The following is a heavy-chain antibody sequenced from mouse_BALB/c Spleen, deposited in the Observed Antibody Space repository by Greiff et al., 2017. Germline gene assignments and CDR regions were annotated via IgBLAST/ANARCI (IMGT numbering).Heavy chain of an antibody. V-gene: IGHV5-17*02. CDR2: ISSGSSTI. CDR3: ARWGPHYAVYYLDY. CDR1: GFTFSSFA. Sequence: EVQLVESGGGLVQPGGSRKLSCAASGFTFSSFAMHWVRQAPEKGLEWVAYISSGSSTIYYADTVKGRFTISRDNPKNTLFLQMTSLRSEDTAMYYFARWGPHYAVYYLDYWGQGTTLTVSS. D-gene: IGHD6-5*01. J-gene: IGHJ2*01.